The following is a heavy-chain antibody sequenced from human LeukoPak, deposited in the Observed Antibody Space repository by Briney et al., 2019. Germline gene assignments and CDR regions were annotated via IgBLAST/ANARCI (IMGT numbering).Heavy chain of an antibody. CDR3: VRDGGTTGYDLLDY. J-gene: IGHJ4*02. Sequence: GGSLRLSCAASGFTFRSYWMSWVRQAPGKGLEWVANINQDGSEKYHVDSVKGRFTISRDNAKNSVYLQMNSLTAEDTAVYYCVRDGGTTGYDLLDYWGQGTPLTVSS. D-gene: IGHD5-12*01. CDR1: GFTFRSYW. V-gene: IGHV3-7*01. CDR2: INQDGSEK.